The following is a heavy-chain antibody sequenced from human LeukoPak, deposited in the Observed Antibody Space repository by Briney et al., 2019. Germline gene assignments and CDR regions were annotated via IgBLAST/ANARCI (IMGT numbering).Heavy chain of an antibody. CDR1: GGTFSSYA. CDR2: IIPIFGTA. D-gene: IGHD3-22*01. J-gene: IGHJ6*02. V-gene: IGHV1-69*13. CDR3: ARVSLGSSGYYTHYHYGMDV. Sequence: SVKVSCKASGGTFSSYAISWVRQAPGQGLEWMGGIIPIFGTANYAQKFQGRVTITADESTSTAYMELSSLRSEDTAVYYCARVSLGSSGYYTHYHYGMDVWGQGTTVTVSS.